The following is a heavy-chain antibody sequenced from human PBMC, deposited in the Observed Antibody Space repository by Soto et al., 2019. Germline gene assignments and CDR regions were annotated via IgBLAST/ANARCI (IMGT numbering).Heavy chain of an antibody. J-gene: IGHJ6*02. Sequence: VAVISYDGSNKYYADSVKGRFTISRDNSKNTLYLQMNSLRAEDTAVYYCARDGPSSGATKPYYYYGMDVWGQGTTVTVSS. CDR2: ISYDGSNK. D-gene: IGHD2-15*01. V-gene: IGHV3-30-3*01. CDR3: ARDGPSSGATKPYYYYGMDV.